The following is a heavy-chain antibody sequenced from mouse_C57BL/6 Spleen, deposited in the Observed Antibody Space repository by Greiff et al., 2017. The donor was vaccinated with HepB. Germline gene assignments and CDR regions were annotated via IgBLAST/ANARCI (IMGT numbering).Heavy chain of an antibody. V-gene: IGHV3-6*01. Sequence: EVKLEESGPGLVKPSQSLSLTCSVTGYSITSGYYWNWIRQFPGNKLEWMGYISYDGSNNYNPSLKNRISITRDTSKNQFFLKLNSVTTEDTATYYCARTGRNYGNSGFAYLGQGTLVTVSA. J-gene: IGHJ3*01. D-gene: IGHD2-1*01. CDR2: ISYDGSN. CDR3: ARTGRNYGNSGFAY. CDR1: GYSITSGYY.